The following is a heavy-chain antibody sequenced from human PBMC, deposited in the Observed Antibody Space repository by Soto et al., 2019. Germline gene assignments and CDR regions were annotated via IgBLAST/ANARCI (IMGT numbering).Heavy chain of an antibody. CDR1: GDSISSGGHY. CDR3: ERGSYYYYDNSGYFDY. CDR2: IYYSGST. D-gene: IGHD3-22*01. V-gene: IGHV4-31*03. Sequence: SETLSLTCTVSGDSISSGGHYWSWIRQHPGKGLEWIGYIYYSGSTYYNPSLKSRVTISVDTSKNQFSLKLISVTAADTAVYSCERGSYYYYDNSGYFDYWGQGTLVTVSS. J-gene: IGHJ4*02.